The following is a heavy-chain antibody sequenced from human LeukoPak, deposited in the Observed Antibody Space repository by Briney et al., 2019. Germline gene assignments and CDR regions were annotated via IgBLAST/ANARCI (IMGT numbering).Heavy chain of an antibody. D-gene: IGHD4-17*01. Sequence: PGGSLRLSCATSGFSFDDYAMHWVRHVPGKGLECVSLISGGGENTFYADSVKGRFTISRDNAKNSLYLQMNSLRAEGTAVSYSARVTVTRFDYWGQGTLVTVSS. CDR2: ISGGGENT. CDR1: GFSFDDYA. V-gene: IGHV3-43*02. J-gene: IGHJ4*02. CDR3: ARVTVTRFDY.